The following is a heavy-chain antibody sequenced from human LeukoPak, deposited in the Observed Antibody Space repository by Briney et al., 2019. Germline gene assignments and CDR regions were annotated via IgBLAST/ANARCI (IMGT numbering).Heavy chain of an antibody. CDR3: QSRFLEWLLDY. Sequence: KTSETLSLTCTVSGGSISSNNYFWGWIRQPPGKGLEWIGSIYDSGSTYYNPSLKSRVTISVDTSKNQFSLKLNSVTAADTAIYYCQSRFLEWLLDYWGQGTLVTVSS. CDR1: GGSISSNNYF. D-gene: IGHD3-3*01. V-gene: IGHV4-39*01. CDR2: IYDSGST. J-gene: IGHJ4*02.